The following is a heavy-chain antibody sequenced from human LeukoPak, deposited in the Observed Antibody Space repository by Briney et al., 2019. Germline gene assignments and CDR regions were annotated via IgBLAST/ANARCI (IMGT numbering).Heavy chain of an antibody. CDR2: ISYDGSNK. Sequence: GGSLRLSCAASGFTFSSYAMHWVRQAPGKGLEWVAVISYDGSNKYYADSVKGRFTISRDNSKNTLYLQMNSLRAEDTAVYYCARGAARGFFDYWGQGTLVTVPS. J-gene: IGHJ4*02. CDR3: ARGAARGFFDY. CDR1: GFTFSSYA. V-gene: IGHV3-30*01. D-gene: IGHD6-13*01.